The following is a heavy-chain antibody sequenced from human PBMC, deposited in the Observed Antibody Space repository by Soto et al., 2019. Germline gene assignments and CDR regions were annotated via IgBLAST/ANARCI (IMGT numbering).Heavy chain of an antibody. V-gene: IGHV4-31*03. CDR1: GGSISSGGYY. CDR2: IYYSGST. Sequence: SETLSLTCTVSGGSISSGGYYWSWIRQHPGKGLEWIGYIYYSGSTYYNPSLKSRVTISVDTSKNQFSLKLSSVTAADTAVYYRARAGVQAVTPRRFDYWGQGTLVTVSS. CDR3: ARAGVQAVTPRRFDY. D-gene: IGHD4-4*01. J-gene: IGHJ4*02.